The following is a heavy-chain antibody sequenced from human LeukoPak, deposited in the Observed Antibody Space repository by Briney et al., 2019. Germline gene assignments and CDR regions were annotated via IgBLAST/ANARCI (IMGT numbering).Heavy chain of an antibody. D-gene: IGHD1-26*01. CDR1: GFTFSSYA. CDR3: AKFHSIVVNNYFDY. J-gene: IGHJ4*02. Sequence: GGSLRLSCAPSGFTFSSYAMSWIRQAPGKGLEWVSYISSSGSTIYYADSVKGRFTISRDNSKNTLYLQMNSLRAEDTAVYYCAKFHSIVVNNYFDYWGQGTLVTVSS. CDR2: ISSSGSTI. V-gene: IGHV3-23*01.